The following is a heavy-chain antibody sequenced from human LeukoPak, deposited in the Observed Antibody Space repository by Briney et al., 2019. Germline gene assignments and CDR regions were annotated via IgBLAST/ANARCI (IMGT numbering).Heavy chain of an antibody. V-gene: IGHV5-10-1*01. CDR1: GYSFTTYW. J-gene: IGHJ6*02. CDR3: AATFIAVAGTNYYYYGMDV. Sequence: RGESLKISCRGSGYSFTTYWIGWVRQMPGKGLEWMGRIDPSDSYTNYSPSFQGHVTISADKSISTAYLQWSSLKASDTAMYYCAATFIAVAGTNYYYYGMDVWGQGTTVTVSS. D-gene: IGHD6-19*01. CDR2: IDPSDSYT.